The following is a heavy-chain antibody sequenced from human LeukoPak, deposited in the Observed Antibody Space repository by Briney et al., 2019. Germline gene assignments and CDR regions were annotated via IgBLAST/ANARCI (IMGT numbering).Heavy chain of an antibody. J-gene: IGHJ4*02. D-gene: IGHD4-17*01. CDR2: IYHSGST. Sequence: SQTLSLTCTVSGGSISSGDYYWSWIRQPPGKGLEWIGYIYHSGSTHFNPSLKSRVTISVDTSKNQFSLKLSSVTAADTAVYYCARAVTTLAGFDYWGQGTLVTVSS. V-gene: IGHV4-30-4*01. CDR3: ARAVTTLAGFDY. CDR1: GGSISSGDYY.